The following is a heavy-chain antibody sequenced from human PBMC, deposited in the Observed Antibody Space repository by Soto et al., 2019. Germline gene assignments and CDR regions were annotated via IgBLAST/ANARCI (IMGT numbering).Heavy chain of an antibody. J-gene: IGHJ6*02. Sequence: QVQLVQSGAEVKKPGSSVKVSCKASGGTFSSFTISWVRQAPGQGLEWMGGIILIYGTANYAQKYQGRVTITADAATRTAYMELSSLRSEDTAVYYCAKDRRADWESYYYYAMDVWGQGTTVTVAS. CDR1: GGTFSSFT. CDR2: IILIYGTA. D-gene: IGHD1-26*01. CDR3: AKDRRADWESYYYYAMDV. V-gene: IGHV1-69*01.